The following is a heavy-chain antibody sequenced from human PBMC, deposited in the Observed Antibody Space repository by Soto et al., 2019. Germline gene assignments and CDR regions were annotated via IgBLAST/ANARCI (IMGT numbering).Heavy chain of an antibody. J-gene: IGHJ4*02. D-gene: IGHD5-12*01. CDR2: ISYDGSNK. V-gene: IGHV3-30-3*01. Sequence: GGSLRLSCAASGFTFSSYAMHWVRQAPGKGLEWVAVISYDGSNKYYADSVKGRFTISRDNSKNTLYLQMNSLRAEDTAVYYCSNGYNYRFDHWGQGTLVTVSS. CDR3: SNGYNYRFDH. CDR1: GFTFSSYA.